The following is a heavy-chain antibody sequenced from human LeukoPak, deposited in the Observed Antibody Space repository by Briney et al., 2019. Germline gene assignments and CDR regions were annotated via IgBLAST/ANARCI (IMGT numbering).Heavy chain of an antibody. D-gene: IGHD5-18*01. CDR2: INTDGSST. J-gene: IGHJ6*03. Sequence: GGSLRLSCAASGFIFSSYWMHWVRHAPGKGLAWVSRINTDGSSTSYADSVKGRFTISRDNAKNSLYLQMNSLRAEDTAVYYCARDEYTAYYMDVWGKGTTVTVSS. V-gene: IGHV3-74*01. CDR3: ARDEYTAYYMDV. CDR1: GFIFSSYW.